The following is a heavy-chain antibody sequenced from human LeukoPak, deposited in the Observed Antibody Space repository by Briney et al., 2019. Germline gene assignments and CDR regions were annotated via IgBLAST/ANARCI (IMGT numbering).Heavy chain of an antibody. D-gene: IGHD2-15*01. CDR3: GRGDIVLYYYGMDV. J-gene: IGHJ6*02. CDR1: GGSVSSGSYY. V-gene: IGHV4-61*01. Sequence: SETLSLTCTVSGGSVSSGSYYWSWIRQPPGKGLDWIGYIYYSGSTNYNPSLKSRVTISVDTSKNQFSLKLSSVTAADTAVYYCGRGDIVLYYYGMDVWGQGTTVTVSS. CDR2: IYYSGST.